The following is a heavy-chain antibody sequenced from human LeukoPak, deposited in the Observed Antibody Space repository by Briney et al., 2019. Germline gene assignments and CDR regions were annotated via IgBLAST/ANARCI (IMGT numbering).Heavy chain of an antibody. Sequence: SETLSLTCTVSGGSISGGSYYWHWIRQPAGKGLEWVGRIQTSGNTNYSPSLESRVTISLDTSRNQFSLSLSSVTATDTAVYYCARRRSYGQKTNWFDPWGQGTLVTVSS. D-gene: IGHD5-18*01. CDR3: ARRRSYGQKTNWFDP. V-gene: IGHV4-61*02. CDR2: IQTSGNT. J-gene: IGHJ5*02. CDR1: GGSISGGSYY.